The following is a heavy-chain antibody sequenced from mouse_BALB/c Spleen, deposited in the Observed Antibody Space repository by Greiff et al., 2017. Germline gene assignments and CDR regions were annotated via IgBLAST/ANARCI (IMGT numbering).Heavy chain of an antibody. Sequence: EVKLMESGGGLVKPGGSLKLSCAASGFTFSSYAMSWVRQTPEKRLEWVASISSGGSTYYPDSVKGRFTISRDNARNILYLQMSSLRSEDTAMYYCARGGNGLPWFAYWGQGTLVTVSA. V-gene: IGHV5-6-5*01. CDR3: ARGGNGLPWFAY. J-gene: IGHJ3*01. CDR2: ISSGGST. D-gene: IGHD1-2*01. CDR1: GFTFSSYA.